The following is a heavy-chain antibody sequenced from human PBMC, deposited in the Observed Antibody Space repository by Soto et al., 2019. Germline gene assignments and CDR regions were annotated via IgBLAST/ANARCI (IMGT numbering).Heavy chain of an antibody. V-gene: IGHV4-59*08. J-gene: IGHJ4*02. CDR2: IYYSGST. CDR3: ARLDGSGSYYSPYFDY. Sequence: SETLSLTCTVSGGSISSYYWSWIRQPPGKGLEWIGYIYYSGSTNYNPSLKSRVTISVGTSKNQFSLKLSSVTAADTAVYYCARLDGSGSYYSPYFDYWGQGTLVTVSS. CDR1: GGSISSYY. D-gene: IGHD3-10*01.